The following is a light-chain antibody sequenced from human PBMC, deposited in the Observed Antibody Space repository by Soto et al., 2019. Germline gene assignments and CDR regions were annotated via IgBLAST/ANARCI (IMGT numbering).Light chain of an antibody. J-gene: IGKJ1*01. V-gene: IGKV3-20*01. Sequence: EIVLTKSPGTLSFSPGERASLSGTASQSVISNYLAWYQQKPHQPPILLIYGASIRATGVPDRFNGSGSGTDVSLTINRRESEDFAVYFCQHYVNSPLTFGQGTKVEGK. CDR1: QSVISNY. CDR2: GAS. CDR3: QHYVNSPLT.